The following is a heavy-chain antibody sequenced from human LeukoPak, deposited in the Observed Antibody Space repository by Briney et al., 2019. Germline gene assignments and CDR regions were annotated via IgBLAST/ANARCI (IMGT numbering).Heavy chain of an antibody. CDR3: ARDTGGGNYYWYFDL. CDR2: IYYSGST. D-gene: IGHD4-23*01. CDR1: GGSISSGGYY. V-gene: IGHV4-31*03. Sequence: SETLSLTCTVSGGSISSGGYYWSWIRQHPGKGLEWIGYIYYSGSTYYNPSLKSRVTISVDTSKNQFSLKLSSVTAADTAVYYCARDTGGGNYYWYFDLWGRGTLVTVSS. J-gene: IGHJ2*01.